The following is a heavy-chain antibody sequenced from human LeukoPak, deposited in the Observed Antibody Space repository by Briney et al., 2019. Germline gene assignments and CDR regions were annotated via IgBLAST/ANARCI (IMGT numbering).Heavy chain of an antibody. CDR3: ARDRLSPPGFDP. CDR2: IYYSGST. V-gene: IGHV4-31*03. J-gene: IGHJ5*02. CDR1: GGSISSGGYS. Sequence: PSETLSLTCTVSGGSISSGGYSWSWIRQHPGKGLEWIGYIYYSGSTYYNPSLKSRVTISVDTSKNQFSLKLSSVTAADTAVYYCARDRLSPPGFDPWGQGTLVTVSS. D-gene: IGHD5-12*01.